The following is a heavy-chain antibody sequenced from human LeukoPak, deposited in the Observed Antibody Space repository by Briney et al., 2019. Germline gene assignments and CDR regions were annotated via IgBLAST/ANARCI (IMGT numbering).Heavy chain of an antibody. CDR3: AIVGSSGYPIDY. CDR1: GFTFSDYY. V-gene: IGHV3-11*01. Sequence: GGSLRLSCAASGFTFSDYYMSWIRQAPGKGLEWVSYISSSVSTINYTDSVKGRFTIARDSAKKALFLQMNSLRAEDTAVYYCAIVGSSGYPIDYWGQGTLVTVSS. J-gene: IGHJ4*02. CDR2: ISSSVSTI. D-gene: IGHD3-22*01.